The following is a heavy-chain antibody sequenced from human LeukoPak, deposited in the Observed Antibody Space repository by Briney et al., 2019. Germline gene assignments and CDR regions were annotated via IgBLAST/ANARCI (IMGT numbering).Heavy chain of an antibody. J-gene: IGHJ4*02. V-gene: IGHV3-33*01. CDR2: IWYDGSNK. D-gene: IGHD4-23*01. Sequence: GGSLRLSCAASGLTFSSYGMHWVRQAPGKGLEWVAVIWYDGSNKYYADSVKGRFTISRDNSKNTLYLQMNSLRAEDTAVYYCARDWDHGGNNPFDYWGQGTLVTVSS. CDR3: ARDWDHGGNNPFDY. CDR1: GLTFSSYG.